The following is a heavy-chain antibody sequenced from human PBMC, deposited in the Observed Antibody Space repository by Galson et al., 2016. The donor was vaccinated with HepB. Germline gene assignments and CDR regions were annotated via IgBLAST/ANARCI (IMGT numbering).Heavy chain of an antibody. J-gene: IGHJ2*01. CDR2: IYHSEGS. Sequence: SETLSLTCAVSGDSISSSNWWTWVRQSPGKGLEWIGEIYHSEGSYYNPSLKSRVTITVDKSKNQFSLNLTSVTAADTAVYYCARRLNWGSRWYFDLWGRGTLVTVSS. CDR1: GDSISSSNW. V-gene: IGHV4-4*02. D-gene: IGHD7-27*01. CDR3: ARRLNWGSRWYFDL.